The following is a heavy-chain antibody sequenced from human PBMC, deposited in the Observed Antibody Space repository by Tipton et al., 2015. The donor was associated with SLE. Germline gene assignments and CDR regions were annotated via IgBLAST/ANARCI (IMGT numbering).Heavy chain of an antibody. V-gene: IGHV5-10-1*01. CDR1: GYSFTSYW. CDR2: IDPSDSYT. D-gene: IGHD2-15*01. Sequence: QLVQSGAEVKKPGESLKISCKGSGYSFTSYWIGWVRQMPGKGLEWMGRIDPSDSYTNYSPSFQGHVTISADKSISTAYLQWSSLKASDTAMYYCATQSEDIVVVVAASLYDAFDIWGQGTMVTVSS. CDR3: ATQSEDIVVVVAASLYDAFDI. J-gene: IGHJ3*02.